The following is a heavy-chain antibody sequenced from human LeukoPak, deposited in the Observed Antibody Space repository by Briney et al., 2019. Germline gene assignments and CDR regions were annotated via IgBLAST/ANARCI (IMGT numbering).Heavy chain of an antibody. J-gene: IGHJ4*02. D-gene: IGHD2-15*01. CDR1: GYTFTGYY. V-gene: IGHV1-2*02. Sequence: ASVKVSCKASGYTFTGYYMHWVRQAPGQGLEWMGWINPNSGGTHYGQNFQGRVTMTRDTSISTAYMELSRLRSDDTAVYYCARGRVVATLAPPDYWGQGTLVAVSS. CDR2: INPNSGGT. CDR3: ARGRVVATLAPPDY.